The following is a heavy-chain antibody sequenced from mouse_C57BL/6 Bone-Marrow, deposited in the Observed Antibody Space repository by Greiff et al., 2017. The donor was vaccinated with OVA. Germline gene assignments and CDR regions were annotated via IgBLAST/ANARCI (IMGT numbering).Heavy chain of an antibody. Sequence: QVQLQQSGAELVRPGTSVKMSCKASGYTFTNYWIGWAKQRPGHGLEWIGDIYPGGGYTNYNEKFKGKATLTADKSSSTAYMHVSSLTSEDSAIYDCARFDCYGSSDAMCYWGQGTAVTVSS. CDR2: IYPGGGYT. D-gene: IGHD1-1*01. V-gene: IGHV1-63*01. CDR1: GYTFTNYW. J-gene: IGHJ4*01. CDR3: ARFDCYGSSDAMCY.